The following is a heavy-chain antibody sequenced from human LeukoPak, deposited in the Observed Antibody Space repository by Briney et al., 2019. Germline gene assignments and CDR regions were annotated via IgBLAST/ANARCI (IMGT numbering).Heavy chain of an antibody. CDR1: GFTFSSYW. Sequence: GGSLRLSCAASGFTFSSYWMHWVRQAPGKGLVWVSRTLSDGSTTIYADSVKGRFTISGDNAKNTLYLQMNSLRAEDTAVYYCARDHVLSGNYYYYMDVWGKGTTVTASS. CDR3: ARDHVLSGNYYYYMDV. V-gene: IGHV3-74*01. D-gene: IGHD3-16*01. CDR2: TLSDGSTT. J-gene: IGHJ6*03.